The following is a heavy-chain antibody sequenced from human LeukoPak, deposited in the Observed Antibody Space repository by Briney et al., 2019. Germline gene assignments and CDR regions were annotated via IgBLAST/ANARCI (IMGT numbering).Heavy chain of an antibody. V-gene: IGHV3-74*01. J-gene: IGHJ4*02. CDR1: GFTFSSYW. Sequence: GGSLRLSCAASGFTFSSYWMHWVRQAPGKGLVWVSRINSDGSTTSYADSVKGRFTISRDNSKNTLFLQMNSLRAEDTAVYYCANSETKADSHWNDFFDYWGQGTLATVSS. CDR2: INSDGSTT. CDR3: ANSETKADSHWNDFFDY. D-gene: IGHD1-1*01.